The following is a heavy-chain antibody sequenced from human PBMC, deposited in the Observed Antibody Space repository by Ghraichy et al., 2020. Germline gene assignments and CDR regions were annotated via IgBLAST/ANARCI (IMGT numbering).Heavy chain of an antibody. CDR3: ARDRNVDTAMGY. V-gene: IGHV3-48*01. CDR2: ISRSSTAI. D-gene: IGHD5-18*01. CDR1: GFTFSSYS. Sequence: GVLNISCGASGFTFSSYSMNWVRQAPGKGLEWVSYISRSSTAIKYADSVKGRFTISRDNAKNSLYLQMNSLRADDTAVYYCARDRNVDTAMGYWGQGTLVTVSS. J-gene: IGHJ4*02.